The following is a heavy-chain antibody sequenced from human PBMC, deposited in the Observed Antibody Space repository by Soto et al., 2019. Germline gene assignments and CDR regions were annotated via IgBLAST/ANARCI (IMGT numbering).Heavy chain of an antibody. Sequence: PGGSLRLSCAASGFTFSSYAMHWVRQAPGKGLEWVAVISYDGSNKYYADSVKGRFTISRDNSKNTLYLQMNSLRAEDTAVYYWDRDLTYYAFWRCYHMPDYFYYAIDVWGQGTMVTVSS. V-gene: IGHV3-30*04. J-gene: IGHJ6*02. D-gene: IGHD3-3*01. CDR3: DRDLTYYAFWRCYHMPDYFYYAIDV. CDR1: GFTFSSYA. CDR2: ISYDGSNK.